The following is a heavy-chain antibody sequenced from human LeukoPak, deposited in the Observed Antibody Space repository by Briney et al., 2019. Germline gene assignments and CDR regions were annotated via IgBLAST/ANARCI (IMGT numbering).Heavy chain of an antibody. CDR3: VRAHHPGGWFDP. Sequence: GGSLRLSCAASGFTFSSSWMTWVRQAPGKGLESVASINQDGGEIHYVDSVKGRFTISRDNAKNSLYLQMNSLTAEDTAVHYCVRAHHPGGWFDPWGQGTLVTVSS. V-gene: IGHV3-7*04. D-gene: IGHD3-10*01. CDR2: INQDGGEI. J-gene: IGHJ5*02. CDR1: GFTFSSSW.